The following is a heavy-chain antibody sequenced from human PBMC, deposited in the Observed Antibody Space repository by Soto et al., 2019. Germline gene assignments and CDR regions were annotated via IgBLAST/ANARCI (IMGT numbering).Heavy chain of an antibody. CDR2: IIPIFGTA. CDR1: GGTFSSYA. J-gene: IGHJ4*02. Sequence: GASVKVSCRASGGTFSSYAISWVRQAPGQGLEWMGRIIPIFGTANYAQKFQGRVTITADESTSKAYMELRSLRSEDTAVYYCAKHSHNCCDRSGYYLEYFDYFGQGTLLAFCS. D-gene: IGHD3-22*01. V-gene: IGHV1-69*13. CDR3: AKHSHNCCDRSGYYLEYFDY.